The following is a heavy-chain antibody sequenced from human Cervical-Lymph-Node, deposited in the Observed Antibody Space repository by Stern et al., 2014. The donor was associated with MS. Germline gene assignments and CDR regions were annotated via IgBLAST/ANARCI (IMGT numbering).Heavy chain of an antibody. J-gene: IGHJ4*02. D-gene: IGHD2-15*01. CDR1: GFSVTTAGVG. Sequence: QVTLREHGPTLVKPTQTVTLTCTLSGFSVTTAGVGVGWIRQPPGQALEWLALIYWDDDKLYSPSLKNRLTITKDTSKNQVVLTMTNVDPMDTATYYCAHSRVKYCRGGTCYSSLFDYWGQGTLVTVSS. CDR2: IYWDDDK. V-gene: IGHV2-5*02. CDR3: AHSRVKYCRGGTCYSSLFDY.